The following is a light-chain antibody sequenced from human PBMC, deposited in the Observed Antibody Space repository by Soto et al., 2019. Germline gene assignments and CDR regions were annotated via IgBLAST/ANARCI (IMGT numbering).Light chain of an antibody. J-gene: IGKJ2*01. CDR3: QQYDYWPPYT. CDR2: DAS. Sequence: EIVLTQSPATLSVSPGERATLSCRASPTISSNLAWYQQKPGQAPRLLICDASSRATGIPARSNGSGSGTEVTLTISSLESEDLAVDYCQQYDYWPPYTFGQGTKLEIK. V-gene: IGKV3-15*01. CDR1: PTISSN.